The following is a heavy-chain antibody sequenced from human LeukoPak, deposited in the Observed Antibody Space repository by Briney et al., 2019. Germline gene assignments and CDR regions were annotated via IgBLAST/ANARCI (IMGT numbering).Heavy chain of an antibody. Sequence: GGSLRLSCAASGFTFSSYAMSWVRQAPGKGLEWVSAISGSGGSTYYADSVKGRFTIPRDNSKNTLYLQMNSLRAEDTAVYYCAKDRGARPDLFDYWGQGTLVTVSS. CDR3: AKDRGARPDLFDY. CDR1: GFTFSSYA. J-gene: IGHJ4*02. V-gene: IGHV3-23*01. D-gene: IGHD6-6*01. CDR2: ISGSGGST.